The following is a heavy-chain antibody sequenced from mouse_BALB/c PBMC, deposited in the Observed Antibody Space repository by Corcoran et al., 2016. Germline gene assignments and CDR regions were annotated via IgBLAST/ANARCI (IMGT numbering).Heavy chain of an antibody. J-gene: IGHJ1*01. Sequence: DVQLQESGPGLVKPSQSLSLTCSVTGYSITSGYYWNWIRQFPGNKLEWMGYISYDGSNNYNPSLKNRISITRDTSKNQFFLKLNSVTTEDTATYYCARQGYWYVDVWGAGTTVTVSS. CDR1: GYSITSGYY. CDR2: ISYDGSN. V-gene: IGHV3-6*02. CDR3: ARQGYWYVDV.